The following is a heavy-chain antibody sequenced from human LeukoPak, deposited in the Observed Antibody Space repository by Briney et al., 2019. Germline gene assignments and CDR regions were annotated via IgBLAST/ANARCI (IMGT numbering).Heavy chain of an antibody. Sequence: GGSLRLSCAASGFTFSSYGMHWVRQAPGKGLEWVAVISYDGSNKYYADSVKGRFTISRDNSKNTLYLQMNSPSAEDTAVYYCAKDLSPGHYYGSGRSPNDYWGQGTLVTVSS. CDR2: ISYDGSNK. J-gene: IGHJ4*02. CDR3: AKDLSPGHYYGSGRSPNDY. D-gene: IGHD3-10*01. CDR1: GFTFSSYG. V-gene: IGHV3-30*18.